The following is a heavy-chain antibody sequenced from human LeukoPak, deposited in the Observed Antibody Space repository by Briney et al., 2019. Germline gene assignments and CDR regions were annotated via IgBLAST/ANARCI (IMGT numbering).Heavy chain of an antibody. V-gene: IGHV3-33*01. CDR1: GFTFSSYG. Sequence: PGGSLILSCAASGFTFSSYGMHWVRQAPGEGLEWVAVIWYDGSNKYYADSVKGRFTISRDNSKNTLYLQMNSLRAEDTAVYYCARDGGYSYGTGGTFDYWGQGTLVTVSS. CDR2: IWYDGSNK. CDR3: ARDGGYSYGTGGTFDY. D-gene: IGHD5-18*01. J-gene: IGHJ4*02.